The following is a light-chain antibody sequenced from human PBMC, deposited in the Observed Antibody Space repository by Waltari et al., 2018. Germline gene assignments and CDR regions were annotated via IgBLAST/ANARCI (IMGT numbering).Light chain of an antibody. Sequence: DIQMTQSPSTLSASVGDRVTITCRASQSISSWLAWYQQKPGKAPKLLIYKASTLESGVPSRFSGSGSGTEFTLTISSLQAEDVAVYYCQQYYTSPYTFAQGTKLEI. J-gene: IGKJ2*01. CDR2: KAS. V-gene: IGKV1-5*03. CDR1: QSISSW. CDR3: QQYYTSPYT.